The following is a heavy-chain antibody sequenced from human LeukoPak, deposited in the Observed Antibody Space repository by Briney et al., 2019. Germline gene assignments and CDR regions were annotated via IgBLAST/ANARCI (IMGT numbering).Heavy chain of an antibody. CDR3: VRDLTYGARFDY. CDR2: ISSDGNTK. V-gene: IGHV3-30*04. Sequence: GTSLRLSCVGSGFIFTDYAIHWLRQAPGKGMESVAFISSDGNTKFYVDSVKGRITISRDNFRNTLSLEVSTLRPEDTALYYCVRDLTYGARFDYWGQGTLVTVSS. J-gene: IGHJ4*02. D-gene: IGHD4/OR15-4a*01. CDR1: GFIFTDYA.